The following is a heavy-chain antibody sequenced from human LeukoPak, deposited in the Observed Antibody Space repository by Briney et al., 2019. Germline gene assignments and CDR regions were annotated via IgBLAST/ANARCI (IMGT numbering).Heavy chain of an antibody. CDR1: GYTFTGYF. J-gene: IGHJ4*02. Sequence: ASVKVSCKASGYTFTGYFIYWVRQAPGQGLEWMGYINPDSGDTNYAQRFQGRVTTTRDTSISTAYMELSWLRFDDTAVYFCSREAPCSSTSCSHDYWGQGTLVTVSS. D-gene: IGHD2-2*01. V-gene: IGHV1-2*02. CDR3: SREAPCSSTSCSHDY. CDR2: INPDSGDT.